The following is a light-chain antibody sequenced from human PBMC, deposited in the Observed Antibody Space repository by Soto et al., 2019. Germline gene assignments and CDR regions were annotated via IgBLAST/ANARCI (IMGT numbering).Light chain of an antibody. CDR1: SSDVGGYKH. Sequence: QSVLTQPRSVSGSPGQSVSISCTGTSSDVGGYKHVSWYQHHPGKAPKLMIFDVIKRPSGVPDRFSGSKSGNTASLTISGLQAEDEADYYCSSSAGSYTYVFGTGTKVT. CDR3: SSSAGSYTYV. CDR2: DVI. J-gene: IGLJ1*01. V-gene: IGLV2-11*01.